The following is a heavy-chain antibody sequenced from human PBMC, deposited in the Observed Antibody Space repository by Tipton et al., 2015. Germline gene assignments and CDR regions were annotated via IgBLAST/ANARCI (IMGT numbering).Heavy chain of an antibody. V-gene: IGHV4-38-2*01. Sequence: TLSLTCAVSAYSISTDYYWVWIRQPPGKGLEWIGTISHSGSTYYTPSLKSRVTISADTSKNQFSLRLSSVTAADTAVYYCACHDYDLLTRDYQTVDYWGQGTVVTVPS. CDR2: ISHSGST. D-gene: IGHD3-9*01. CDR3: ACHDYDLLTRDYQTVDY. J-gene: IGHJ4*02. CDR1: AYSISTDYY.